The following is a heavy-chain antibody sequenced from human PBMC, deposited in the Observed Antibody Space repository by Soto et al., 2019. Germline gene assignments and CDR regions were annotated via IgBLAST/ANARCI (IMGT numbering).Heavy chain of an antibody. V-gene: IGHV1-18*01. CDR1: GYTFTSHG. CDR2: ISAYNGNT. Sequence: GASVKVSCKASGYTFTSHGISWVRQAPGQGLEWMGWISAYNGNTNYAQKLQGRVTMTTDTSTSTAYMELRSLRSDDTAVYYCARDQRYSYGLYGMDVWGQGTTVTVSS. D-gene: IGHD5-18*01. J-gene: IGHJ6*02. CDR3: ARDQRYSYGLYGMDV.